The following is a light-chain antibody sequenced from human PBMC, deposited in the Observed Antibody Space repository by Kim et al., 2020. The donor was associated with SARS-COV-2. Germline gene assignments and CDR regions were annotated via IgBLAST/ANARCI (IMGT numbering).Light chain of an antibody. Sequence: QKVTISCSGGSSNIGNNYVSWYQQLPGTAPKLLIYDNNKRPSGIPDRFSGSKSGTSATLGITGLQTGDEADYYCGTWDSRLSAVVFGGGTQLDRP. V-gene: IGLV1-51*01. CDR2: DNN. J-gene: IGLJ2*01. CDR1: SSNIGNNY. CDR3: GTWDSRLSAVV.